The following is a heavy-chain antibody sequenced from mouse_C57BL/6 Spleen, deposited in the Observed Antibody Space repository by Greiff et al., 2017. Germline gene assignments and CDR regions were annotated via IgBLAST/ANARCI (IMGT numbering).Heavy chain of an antibody. D-gene: IGHD2-5*01. V-gene: IGHV1-54*01. CDR3: ARGNSKDY. CDR2: INPGSGGT. CDR1: GYAFTNYL. Sequence: QVQLQQSGAELVRPGTSVKVSCKASGYAFTNYLIEWVKQRPGQGLVWIGVINPGSGGTNYNEKFKGKATLTADKSSSTAYMQLSSLTSEDSAVYFCARGNSKDYWGQGTTLTVSS. J-gene: IGHJ2*01.